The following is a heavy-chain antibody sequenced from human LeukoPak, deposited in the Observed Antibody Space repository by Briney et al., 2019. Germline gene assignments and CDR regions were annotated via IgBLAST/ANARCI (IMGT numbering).Heavy chain of an antibody. J-gene: IGHJ5*02. CDR1: GYTFTSYD. D-gene: IGHD3-16*02. CDR2: MNPNSGNT. CDR3: ARGPLVRLPSSFDP. V-gene: IGHV1-8*01. Sequence: ASVKVSCKASGYTFTSYDINWVRHATGQGLEWTGWMNPNSGNTGSAQRYQGRITMTRDTSISTAYMELSSLRSEDTAVYYCARGPLVRLPSSFDPWGQGTLVTVSS.